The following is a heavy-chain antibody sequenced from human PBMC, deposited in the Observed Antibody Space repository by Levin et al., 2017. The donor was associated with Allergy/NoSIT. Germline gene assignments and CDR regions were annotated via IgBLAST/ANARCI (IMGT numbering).Heavy chain of an antibody. V-gene: IGHV3-30-3*01. CDR1: GFTFSSSI. J-gene: IGHJ4*02. D-gene: IGHD5-12*01. Sequence: PGGSLRLSCAASGFTFSSSIMHWVRQAPGKGLEWVTLCDGTNKYYADSVKGRFTISRDNSKNTLYLQMNSLRTEDTAVYYCARGGQSTWIFDYWGQGTLVTVSS. CDR2: CDGTNK. CDR3: ARGGQSTWIFDY.